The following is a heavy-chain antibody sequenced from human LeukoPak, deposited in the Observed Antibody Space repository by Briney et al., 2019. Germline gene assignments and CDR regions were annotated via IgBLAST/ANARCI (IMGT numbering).Heavy chain of an antibody. CDR1: GFTFSSYW. CDR2: INSDGSST. Sequence: GGSLRLSCAASGFTFSSYWMHWVRQAPGKGLVWVSRINSDGSSTSYADSVKGRFTISRDNAKNSLYLQMNSLRAEDTAVYYCARGYYYYYMDVWGKGTTVTISS. J-gene: IGHJ6*03. V-gene: IGHV3-74*01. CDR3: ARGYYYYYMDV.